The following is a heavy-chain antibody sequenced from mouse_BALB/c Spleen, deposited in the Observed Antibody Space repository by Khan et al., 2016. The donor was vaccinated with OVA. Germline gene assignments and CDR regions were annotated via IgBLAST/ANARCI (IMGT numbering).Heavy chain of an antibody. Sequence: EVELVESGGDLVKPGGSLKLSCAASGFTFSSYVMSWVRQTPEKRLEWVASISSGGSTYYPDSVTGRFPISRDNARNILYLQMSSLRSEDTAMYYCAREAYRYDEYYFDYWGQGTTLTVSS. V-gene: IGHV5-6-5*01. CDR3: AREAYRYDEYYFDY. D-gene: IGHD2-14*01. CDR1: GFTFSSYV. CDR2: ISSGGST. J-gene: IGHJ2*01.